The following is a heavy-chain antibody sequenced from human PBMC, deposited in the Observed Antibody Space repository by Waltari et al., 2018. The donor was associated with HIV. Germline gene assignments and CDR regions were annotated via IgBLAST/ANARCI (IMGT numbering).Heavy chain of an antibody. CDR2: INAGNGNT. V-gene: IGHV1-3*01. CDR3: ARARTFRGQQLVPYYFDY. Sequence: QVQLVQSGAEVKKPGASVKVSCKASGYTFTSYAMHWVRQAPGQRLEWMGWINAGNGNTKYSQKFQGRVTITRDTSASTAYMELSSLRSEDTAVYYCARARTFRGQQLVPYYFDYWGQGTLVTVSS. J-gene: IGHJ4*02. CDR1: GYTFTSYA. D-gene: IGHD6-13*01.